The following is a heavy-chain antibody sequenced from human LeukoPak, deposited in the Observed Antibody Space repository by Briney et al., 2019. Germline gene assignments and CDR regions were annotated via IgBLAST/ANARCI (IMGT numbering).Heavy chain of an antibody. J-gene: IGHJ6*03. V-gene: IGHV3-21*01. CDR1: GFTFTDYS. CDR2: ISTVSTYK. D-gene: IGHD3-3*01. Sequence: GGSLRLSCAASGFTFTDYSMTGVRQAPGKGLEWVSSISTVSTYKFYSDSVKGRFTISRDNAKNILYLQMSSLSAEETAVYYCARDGSGFYLYYYMDVWGRGTPVTVSS. CDR3: ARDGSGFYLYYYMDV.